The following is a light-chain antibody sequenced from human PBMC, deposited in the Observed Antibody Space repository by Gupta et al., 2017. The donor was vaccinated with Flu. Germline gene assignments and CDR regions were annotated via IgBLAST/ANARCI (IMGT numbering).Light chain of an antibody. V-gene: IGKV3-15*01. Sequence: IVMTQSPATLSVSPGERATLSCRASQSVRSNLAWYQQKPGQAPRLVIYGASTRATGIPARFSGSGSGTEFTRTISSRQSEDFAVYYCQQYNNWPLYTFGEGTKLEI. CDR1: QSVRSN. J-gene: IGKJ2*01. CDR2: GAS. CDR3: QQYNNWPLYT.